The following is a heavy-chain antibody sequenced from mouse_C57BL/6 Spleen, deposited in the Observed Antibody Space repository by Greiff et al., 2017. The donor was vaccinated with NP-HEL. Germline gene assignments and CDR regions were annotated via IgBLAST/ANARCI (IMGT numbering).Heavy chain of an antibody. V-gene: IGHV5-4*01. D-gene: IGHD2-10*02. CDR2: ISDGGSYT. Sequence: EVQLVESGGGLVKPGGSLKLSCAASGFTFSSYAMSWVRQTPEKRLEWVATISDGGSYTYYPDNVKGRFTISRDNAKNNLYLQMSHLKSEDTAMYYCARGKYGNYFDYWGQGTTLTVSS. CDR1: GFTFSSYA. CDR3: ARGKYGNYFDY. J-gene: IGHJ2*01.